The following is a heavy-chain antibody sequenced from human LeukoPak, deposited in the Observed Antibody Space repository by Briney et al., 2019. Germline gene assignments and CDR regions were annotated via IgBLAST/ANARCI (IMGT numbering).Heavy chain of an antibody. Sequence: GGSLRLSCAASGFTFSIYAMSWVRQAPGKGLEWVSAISGSGGSTYYADSVKGRFTISRDNSKNTLYLQMNSLRAEDTAVYYCAKGPYYDILTGYYRGDWFDPWGQGTLVTVSS. J-gene: IGHJ5*02. CDR3: AKGPYYDILTGYYRGDWFDP. CDR1: GFTFSIYA. D-gene: IGHD3-9*01. V-gene: IGHV3-23*01. CDR2: ISGSGGST.